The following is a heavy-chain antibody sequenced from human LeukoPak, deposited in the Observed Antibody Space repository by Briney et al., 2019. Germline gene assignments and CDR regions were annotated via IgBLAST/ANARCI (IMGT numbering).Heavy chain of an antibody. V-gene: IGHV1-2*06. Sequence: ASVKVSCKASGYTFTGYYMYWVRQAPGQGLEWMGRINPNSGGTNYAQKFQGRVTMTRDTSISTAYMELSRLRSDDTAVYYCARGRPLRYCSGGSCYPDAFDIWGQGTMVTVSS. CDR2: INPNSGGT. CDR3: ARGRPLRYCSGGSCYPDAFDI. J-gene: IGHJ3*02. CDR1: GYTFTGYY. D-gene: IGHD2-15*01.